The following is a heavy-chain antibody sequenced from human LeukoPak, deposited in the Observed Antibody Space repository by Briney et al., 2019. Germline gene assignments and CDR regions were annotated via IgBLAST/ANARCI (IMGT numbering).Heavy chain of an antibody. J-gene: IGHJ4*02. V-gene: IGHV3-20*01. Sequence: PGGSLRHSCAASGFTFGDYGMTWVRQAPGKGLELVSGINWNGGSIAYADSVKGRFTVSRDDAKNSLYLQMNSLRAEDTAFYHCARRSNRYSYGSNFDYWGQGTLVTVSS. CDR3: ARRSNRYSYGSNFDY. D-gene: IGHD5-18*01. CDR1: GFTFGDYG. CDR2: INWNGGSI.